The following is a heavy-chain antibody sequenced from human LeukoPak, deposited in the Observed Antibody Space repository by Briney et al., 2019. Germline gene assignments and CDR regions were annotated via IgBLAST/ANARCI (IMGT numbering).Heavy chain of an antibody. J-gene: IGHJ4*02. Sequence: GVSLRLSCSVSGLTFSNFWMQWVRHAPGKVLVWVSEIDSDGITTRYADSVKGRFTISRDNDKNTMYLQMNSLREEDTAVYYCTRDPHGTVGTTRELDYWGQGTLVTVSS. CDR1: GLTFSNFW. CDR2: IDSDGITT. CDR3: TRDPHGTVGTTRELDY. D-gene: IGHD1-14*01. V-gene: IGHV3-74*01.